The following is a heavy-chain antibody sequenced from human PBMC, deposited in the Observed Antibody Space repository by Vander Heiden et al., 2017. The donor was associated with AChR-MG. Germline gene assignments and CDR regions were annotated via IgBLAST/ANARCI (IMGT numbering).Heavy chain of an antibody. CDR1: GFPFDTYS. V-gene: IGHV3-48*01. Sequence: EVQLVESGGGLARPGGSLRLACAASGFPFDTYSMNWVRQAPGKGLEWLSYISTSGSTIYSADSVKGRFTISRDNDKHSLYLQMDSLSADDTAVYFCAREAAVTGFDLWGQGTLVTVSS. J-gene: IGHJ4*02. CDR2: ISTSGSTI. CDR3: AREAAVTGFDL. D-gene: IGHD6-13*01.